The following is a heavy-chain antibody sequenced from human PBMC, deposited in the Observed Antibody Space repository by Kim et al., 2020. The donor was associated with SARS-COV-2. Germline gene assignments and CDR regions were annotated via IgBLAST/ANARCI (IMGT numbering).Heavy chain of an antibody. Sequence: LKSRVTISVDTSKNQFSLKLSSVTAADTAVYYCARQRLTYYYYYYGMDVWGQGTTVTVSS. J-gene: IGHJ6*02. V-gene: IGHV4-39*01. CDR3: ARQRLTYYYYYYGMDV.